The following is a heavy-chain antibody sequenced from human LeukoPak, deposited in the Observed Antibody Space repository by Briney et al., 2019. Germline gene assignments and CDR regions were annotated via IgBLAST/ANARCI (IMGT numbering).Heavy chain of an antibody. D-gene: IGHD5-12*01. J-gene: IGHJ3*02. CDR3: AKGANAFDI. V-gene: IGHV3-23*01. Sequence: PGGSLRLSCAASGFTFTSYAMTWVRQAAGKGLEWVSSISGSGGTTYFADSVKGRFTISRDNSKNTLSLQMDSLRDEDTAVYYCAKGANAFDIWGQGTMVTVSS. CDR1: GFTFTSYA. CDR2: ISGSGGTT.